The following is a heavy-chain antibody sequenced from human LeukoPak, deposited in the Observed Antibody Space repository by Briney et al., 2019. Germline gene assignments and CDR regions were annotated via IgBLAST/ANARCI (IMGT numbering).Heavy chain of an antibody. D-gene: IGHD2-15*01. V-gene: IGHV1-46*01. CDR2: INPSGGST. CDR3: ARSPMVAALDY. Sequence: ASVKVSCKASGYTFTSYYMHWVRQAPGQGLEWMGIINPSGGSTSYAQKFQGRVTMTRDTSTSTVYVELSSLRSEDTAVYYCARSPMVAALDYWGQGTPVTVSS. CDR1: GYTFTSYY. J-gene: IGHJ4*02.